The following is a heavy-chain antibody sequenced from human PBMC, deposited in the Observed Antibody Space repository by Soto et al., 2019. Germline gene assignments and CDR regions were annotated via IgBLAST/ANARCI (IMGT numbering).Heavy chain of an antibody. V-gene: IGHV3-21*01. J-gene: IGHJ6*02. Sequence: EVQLVESGGGLVKPGGSLRLSCAASGFTFSSYSMNWVRQAPGKGLEWVSSISSSSSYIYYADSVKGRFTISRDNTKNSLYLQMNSLRAEDTAVYYCARDQASYGYGPYYYYGMDVWGQGTTVTVSS. CDR3: ARDQASYGYGPYYYYGMDV. D-gene: IGHD5-18*01. CDR1: GFTFSSYS. CDR2: ISSSSSYI.